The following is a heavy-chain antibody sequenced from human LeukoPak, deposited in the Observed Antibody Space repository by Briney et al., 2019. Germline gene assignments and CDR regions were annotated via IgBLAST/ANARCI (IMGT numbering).Heavy chain of an antibody. CDR3: ARLRRGGGMATSFGWFDP. CDR1: GYSFTSYW. V-gene: IGHV5-51*01. CDR2: IYSGDSDT. Sequence: GESLKISCKGSGYSFTSYWIGWVRRMPGKGLEWMGIIYSGDSDTRYSPSFQGQVTISADKSISTAYLQWSRLKATDTAMDYGARLRRGGGMATSFGWFDPWGQGTLVTVS. J-gene: IGHJ5*02. D-gene: IGHD5-24*01.